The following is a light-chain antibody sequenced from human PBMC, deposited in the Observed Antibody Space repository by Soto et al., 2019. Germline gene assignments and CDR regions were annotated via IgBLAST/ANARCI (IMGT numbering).Light chain of an antibody. CDR1: QSISTS. J-gene: IGKJ4*01. Sequence: EIVLTQSPATLSLSPGEGATLSCRASQSISTSLVWYQQKPGQAPRLLIYDASNRATGIPARFSGSGSGTDFTLTISSLEPEDFAVYYCQQRSNWPLTFGGGTKVEIK. CDR3: QQRSNWPLT. V-gene: IGKV3-11*01. CDR2: DAS.